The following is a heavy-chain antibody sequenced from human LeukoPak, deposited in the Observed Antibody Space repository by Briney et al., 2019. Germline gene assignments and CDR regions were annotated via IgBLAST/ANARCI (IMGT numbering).Heavy chain of an antibody. Sequence: SETLSLTCTVSGGSISSSSYYWGWIRQPPGKGLEWIGSIYYSGSTYYNPSLKSRVTISVDTSKNQFSLKLSSVTAADTAVYYCARDRRGGPPGYWGQGTLVTVSS. CDR1: GGSISSSSYY. V-gene: IGHV4-39*07. D-gene: IGHD2-15*01. CDR3: ARDRRGGPPGY. J-gene: IGHJ4*02. CDR2: IYYSGST.